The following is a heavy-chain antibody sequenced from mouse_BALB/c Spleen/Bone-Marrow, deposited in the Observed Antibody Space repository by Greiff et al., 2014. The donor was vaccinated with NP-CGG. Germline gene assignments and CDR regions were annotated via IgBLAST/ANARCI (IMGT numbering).Heavy chain of an antibody. V-gene: IGHV5-4*02. CDR3: ARYRGVQGYAMDY. Sequence: EVKLEESGGGLVKPGGSLKLSCAASGFTFSDFYMYWVRQTPEKRLEWVATISYGGSYIYYPDSVKGRFTIPRDDAKNNLYLQMSSLKSEDTAMYYCARYRGVQGYAMDYWGQGTSVTVSS. CDR1: GFTFSDFY. CDR2: ISYGGSYI. D-gene: IGHD2-14*01. J-gene: IGHJ4*01.